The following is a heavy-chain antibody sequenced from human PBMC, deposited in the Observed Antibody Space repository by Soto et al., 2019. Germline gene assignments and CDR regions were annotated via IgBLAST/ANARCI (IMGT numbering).Heavy chain of an antibody. CDR3: ARGYQPLLRLGFGY. D-gene: IGHD2-2*01. J-gene: IGHJ4*02. CDR2: INHSGST. V-gene: IGHV4-34*01. CDR1: GGSFSGYY. Sequence: SETLSLTCAVYGGSFSGYYWSWIRQPPGKGLEWIGEINHSGSTNYNPSLKSRVTISVDTSKNQFSLKLSSVTAADTAVYYCARGYQPLLRLGFGYWGQGTLVTVSS.